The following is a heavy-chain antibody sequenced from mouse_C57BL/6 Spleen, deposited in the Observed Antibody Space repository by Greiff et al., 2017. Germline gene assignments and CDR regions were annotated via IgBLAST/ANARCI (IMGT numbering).Heavy chain of an antibody. CDR3: ARYYYYGSSYGFDD. V-gene: IGHV1-82*01. CDR1: GYAFSSSW. CDR2: IYPGDGDT. Sequence: QVQLKESGPELVKPGASVKISCKASGYAFSSSWMNWVKQRPGKGLEWIGRIYPGDGDTNYNGKFKGKATLTADKSSSTAYMQLSSLTSEDSAVYFCARYYYYGSSYGFDDWGQGTTLTVSS. J-gene: IGHJ2*01. D-gene: IGHD1-1*01.